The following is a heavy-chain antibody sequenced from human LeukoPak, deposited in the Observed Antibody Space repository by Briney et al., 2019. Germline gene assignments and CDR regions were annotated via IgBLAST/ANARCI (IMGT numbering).Heavy chain of an antibody. V-gene: IGHV4-61*02. CDR2: VYASGRT. Sequence: PSETLSLTCTVSGGSISTGNYHWTWIRQPAGKGLEWIGRVYASGRTNYNPSLKSRVTISIDTSKNQFSLKLSSATAADTAMYYCARGVGYWGQGTLVTVSS. CDR1: GGSISTGNYH. D-gene: IGHD2-15*01. CDR3: ARGVGY. J-gene: IGHJ4*02.